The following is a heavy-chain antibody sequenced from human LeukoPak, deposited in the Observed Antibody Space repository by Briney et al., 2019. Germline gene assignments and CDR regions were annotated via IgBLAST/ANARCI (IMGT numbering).Heavy chain of an antibody. Sequence: PGGSLRLSCAASGFTFSSYAMSWVRQAPGKGLEWVSAISDSGGNTYYADSVKGRFTISRDNSKNTLYLQMNSLRAEVTALYYCAKRVEYSSWSGGYYDYWGQGPLVTVSS. D-gene: IGHD6-6*01. CDR2: ISDSGGNT. V-gene: IGHV3-23*01. CDR3: AKRVEYSSWSGGYYDY. CDR1: GFTFSSYA. J-gene: IGHJ4*03.